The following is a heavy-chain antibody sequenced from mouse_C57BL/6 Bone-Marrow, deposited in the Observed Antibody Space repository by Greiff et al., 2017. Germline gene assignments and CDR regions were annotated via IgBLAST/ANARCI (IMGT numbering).Heavy chain of an antibody. CDR2: IDPENGDT. Sequence: VQLKQPGAELVRPGASVKLSCTASGFNIKDDYMHWVKQRPEQGLEWIGWIDPENGDTEYASKFQGKATITADTSSNTAYLQLSSLTSEDTAVYYCTAYSNPYCAMAYWGQGTSVTVSA. D-gene: IGHD2-5*01. J-gene: IGHJ4*01. V-gene: IGHV14-4*01. CDR3: TAYSNPYCAMAY. CDR1: GFNIKDDY.